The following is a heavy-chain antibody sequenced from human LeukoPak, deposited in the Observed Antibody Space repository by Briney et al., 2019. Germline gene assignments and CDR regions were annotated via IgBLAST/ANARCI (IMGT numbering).Heavy chain of an antibody. Sequence: GGSLRLSCAASGFTFSDYYMSWIRQAPGKGLEWVSTINVSGGSTYYADSVKGRFTISRDNSKNTLYLQMNSLRAEDMAIYYCAKYGRSGYSSGMDVWGQGTTVTVSS. CDR1: GFTFSDYY. CDR2: INVSGGST. CDR3: AKYGRSGYSSGMDV. D-gene: IGHD2-15*01. V-gene: IGHV3-23*01. J-gene: IGHJ6*02.